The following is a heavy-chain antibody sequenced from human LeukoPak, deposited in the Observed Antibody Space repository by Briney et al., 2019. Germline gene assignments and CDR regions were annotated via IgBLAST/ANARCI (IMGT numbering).Heavy chain of an antibody. CDR2: INPNSGGT. CDR3: ARDLANWNYDDYYYMDV. Sequence: ASVKVSCKASGYTFTGYYMHWVRQAPGQGLEWMGWINPNSGGTNYAQKFQGRVTMTRDTSISIAYMELSRLRSDDTAVYYCARDLANWNYDDYYYMDVWGKGTTVTVSS. CDR1: GYTFTGYY. J-gene: IGHJ6*03. V-gene: IGHV1-2*02. D-gene: IGHD1-1*01.